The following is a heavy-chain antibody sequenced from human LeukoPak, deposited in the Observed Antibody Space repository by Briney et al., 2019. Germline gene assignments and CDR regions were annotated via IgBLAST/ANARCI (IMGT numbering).Heavy chain of an antibody. V-gene: IGHV3-23*05. CDR3: ARLPTFYYDSSGYHYDY. CDR2: TSGSGISK. CDR1: GFTFNNYA. J-gene: IGHJ4*02. Sequence: GGSLRLSCVASGFTFNNYAMSWIRQAPGRGLEWASSTSGSGISKDYADSVKGRFTISKDKSKNTLYLQMDNLRAEDTGVYFCARLPTFYYDSSGYHYDYWGQGTLVTVSS. D-gene: IGHD3-22*01.